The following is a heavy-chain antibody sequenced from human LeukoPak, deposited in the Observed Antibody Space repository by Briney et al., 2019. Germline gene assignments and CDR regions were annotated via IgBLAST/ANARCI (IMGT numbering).Heavy chain of an antibody. CDR3: ARTMSSSWDPGYYYYYMDV. CDR1: NYSISSGYC. V-gene: IGHV4-38-2*01. J-gene: IGHJ6*03. Sequence: SETLSFTCAVSNYSISSGYCWGWIRQPPGKGLEWIGTFSHSGSTYYNPSLKSRVTISVDTCKNQFSLKLRSVTAADTAVYYCARTMSSSWDPGYYYYYMDVWGKGTTVTVSS. CDR2: FSHSGST. D-gene: IGHD6-13*01.